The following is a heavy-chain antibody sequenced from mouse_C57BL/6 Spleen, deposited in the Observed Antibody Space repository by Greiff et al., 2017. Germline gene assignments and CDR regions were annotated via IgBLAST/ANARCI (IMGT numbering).Heavy chain of an antibody. D-gene: IGHD1-1*01. J-gene: IGHJ1*03. CDR3: AKIYGSSHWYFDV. CDR2: IWSGGST. Sequence: QVQLQQSGPGLVQPSQSLSITCTVSGFSLTSYGVHWVRQPPGKGLEWLGVIWSGGSTDSYAAFISRLSISKDNSKSQVFFKMNSLQADDTAIYYCAKIYGSSHWYFDVWGTGTPVTVSS. CDR1: GFSLTSYG. V-gene: IGHV2-4*01.